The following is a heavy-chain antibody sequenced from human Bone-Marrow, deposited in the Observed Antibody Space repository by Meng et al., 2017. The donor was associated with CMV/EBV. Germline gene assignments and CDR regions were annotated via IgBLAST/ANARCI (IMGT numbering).Heavy chain of an antibody. J-gene: IGHJ4*02. V-gene: IGHV1-18*01. CDR1: GYTFTSYG. CDR2: ISGYNGNA. Sequence: ASVKVSCKASGYTFTSYGVSWVRQAPGQGLEWMGWISGYNGNAQYAQKFQGRVTMATDTSTSTAYMELRSLRSDDTAVYYCASEAVGGTPDYWGEGTLVAVSS. CDR3: ASEAVGGTPDY. D-gene: IGHD1-26*01.